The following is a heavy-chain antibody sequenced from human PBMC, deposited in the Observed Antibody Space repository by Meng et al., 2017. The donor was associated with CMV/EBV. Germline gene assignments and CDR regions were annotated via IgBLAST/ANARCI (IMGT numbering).Heavy chain of an antibody. CDR3: AHRRGVSWSGRAPDAFDI. D-gene: IGHD3-3*01. Sequence: SGPTLVKPTQTLTLTCTFSGFSLSTSGMRVSWIRQPPGKALEWLARIDWDDDKFYSTSLKTRLTISKDTSKNQVVLTMTNMDPVDTATYYCAHRRGVSWSGRAPDAFDIWGQGTMVTVSS. CDR2: IDWDDDK. CDR1: GFSLSTSGMR. V-gene: IGHV2-70*12. J-gene: IGHJ3*02.